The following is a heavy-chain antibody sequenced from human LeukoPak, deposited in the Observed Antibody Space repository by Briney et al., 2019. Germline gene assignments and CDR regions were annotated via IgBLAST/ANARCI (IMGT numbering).Heavy chain of an antibody. J-gene: IGHJ5*02. D-gene: IGHD6-13*01. Sequence: SVKVSCKASGGTFSGYAISWVRQAPGQGLEWMGGIIPIFGTANYAQKFQGRVTITADESTSTAYMELSSLRSEDTAVYYCARVVSIAAPENWFDPWGQGTLVTVSS. CDR3: ARVVSIAAPENWFDP. CDR2: IIPIFGTA. V-gene: IGHV1-69*13. CDR1: GGTFSGYA.